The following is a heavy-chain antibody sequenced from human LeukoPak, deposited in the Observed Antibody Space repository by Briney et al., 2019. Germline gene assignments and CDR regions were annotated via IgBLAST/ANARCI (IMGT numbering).Heavy chain of an antibody. CDR2: IRSKAYGGTT. Sequence: GGALRLSCTPSGFTFGDYAMSWVRQAPAKALEWVGLIRSKAYGGTTEYAASVKGRFTISRDDSRRIVYLQMNSLKTEDTAVYYCTREGRGSDAFDYWGQGTLVTVSS. CDR3: TREGRGSDAFDY. CDR1: GFTFGDYA. D-gene: IGHD3-16*01. J-gene: IGHJ4*02. V-gene: IGHV3-49*04.